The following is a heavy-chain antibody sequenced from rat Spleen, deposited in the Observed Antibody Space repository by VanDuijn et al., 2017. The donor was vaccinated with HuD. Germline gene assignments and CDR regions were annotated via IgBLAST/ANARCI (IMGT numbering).Heavy chain of an antibody. CDR2: ISYEGSGT. J-gene: IGHJ2*01. D-gene: IGHD1-12*01. Sequence: EVQLVESGGGLVQPGGSMKLSCAASGFTFSDFYMAWVRQAPKKGLEWVASISYEGSGTYYGDSVKGRFTIFRDNAKSTLYLQMDSLRSEDTATYYCARSVIDYWGQGVMVTVSS. V-gene: IGHV5-22*01. CDR3: ARSVIDY. CDR1: GFTFSDFY.